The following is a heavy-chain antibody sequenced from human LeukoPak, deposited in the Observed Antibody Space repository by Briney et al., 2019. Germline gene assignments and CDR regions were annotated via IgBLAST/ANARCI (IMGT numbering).Heavy chain of an antibody. Sequence: PGGCLRLSCAASGFTVSSNYMSWVRQAPGKGLEWVSVIYSGGSTYYADSVKGRFTISRDNSKNTLYLQMNSLRAEDTAVYYCARDYGVAGFGYFDYWGQGTLVTVSS. V-gene: IGHV3-53*01. J-gene: IGHJ4*02. CDR2: IYSGGST. D-gene: IGHD3-16*01. CDR3: ARDYGVAGFGYFDY. CDR1: GFTVSSNY.